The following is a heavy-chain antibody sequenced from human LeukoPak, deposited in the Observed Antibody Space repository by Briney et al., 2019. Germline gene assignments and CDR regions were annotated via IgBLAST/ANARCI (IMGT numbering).Heavy chain of an antibody. D-gene: IGHD6-13*01. CDR3: ARGGTDYTSSSYYYAMDV. CDR2: IYSGGST. Sequence: GGSLRLSCAASGFTVSSNYMSWVRQAPGKGLEWVSVIYSGGSTYYADSVKGRFTISRDNSKNTLYLQMNSLRAEDTAVYYCARGGTDYTSSSYYYAMDVWGQGTTVAVSS. V-gene: IGHV3-53*01. J-gene: IGHJ6*02. CDR1: GFTVSSNY.